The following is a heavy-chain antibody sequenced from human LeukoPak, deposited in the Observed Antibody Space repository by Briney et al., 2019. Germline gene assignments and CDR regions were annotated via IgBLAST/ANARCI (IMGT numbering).Heavy chain of an antibody. D-gene: IGHD3-22*01. J-gene: IGHJ4*02. CDR1: TFTFSSYG. V-gene: IGHV3-33*01. CDR2: ICNGGSKT. Sequence: GGSLRLSCAASTFTFSSYGLHWVRQPPGKGLEWVAVICNGGSKTYYADSVKGRFTISRDNSKNTLYLQMNSLRAEDTAVYYCAREHCGYDRRGYCFDYWGRGTLVAVCS. CDR3: AREHCGYDRRGYCFDY.